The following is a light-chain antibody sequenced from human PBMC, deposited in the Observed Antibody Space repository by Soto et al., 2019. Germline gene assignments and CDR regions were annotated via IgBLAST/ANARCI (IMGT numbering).Light chain of an antibody. J-gene: IGKJ1*01. V-gene: IGKV1-6*01. CDR3: LQDYDYPRT. Sequence: AIQMTQSPSSRSASVGDRVTITCLSRQGIRNELSWFQQRPGNAPNLLISAASRLQSGVPSRFSGRGSGTDFTLTISSLQPEDFATYYCLQDYDYPRTFGQGTKVEIK. CDR2: AAS. CDR1: QGIRNE.